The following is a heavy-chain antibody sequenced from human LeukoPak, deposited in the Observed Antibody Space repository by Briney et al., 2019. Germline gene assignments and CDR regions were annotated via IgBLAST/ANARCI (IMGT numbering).Heavy chain of an antibody. J-gene: IGHJ4*02. D-gene: IGHD5-18*01. Sequence: SETLSLTCTVSGGSISSSSYYRSWIRQPPGKGLEWIGYIYYSGSTNYNPSLKSRVTISVDTSKNQFSLKLSSVTAADTAVYYCARVRGSTARVRVFDYWGQGTLVTVSS. CDR2: IYYSGST. CDR3: ARVRGSTARVRVFDY. V-gene: IGHV4-61*05. CDR1: GGSISSSSYY.